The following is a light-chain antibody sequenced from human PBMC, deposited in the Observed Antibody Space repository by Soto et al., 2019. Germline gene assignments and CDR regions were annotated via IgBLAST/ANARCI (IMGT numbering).Light chain of an antibody. CDR2: GAS. J-gene: IGKJ1*01. CDR3: QRYGNSPRT. V-gene: IGKV3-20*01. CDR1: QSVSSNY. Sequence: EIVLTQSPGTLSLSPGERATLSCRASQSVSSNYLAWYQQKPGQAPRLLIYGASSRATGIPDRFSGNGSGTDFTLTISRLEPEDFAMYYCQRYGNSPRTFGQGTKVDIK.